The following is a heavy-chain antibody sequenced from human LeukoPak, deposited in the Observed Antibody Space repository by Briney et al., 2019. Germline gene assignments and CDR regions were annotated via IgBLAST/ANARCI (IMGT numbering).Heavy chain of an antibody. J-gene: IGHJ4*02. CDR1: GFRFNTYW. CDR2: IKQDGNEK. CDR3: ARDTLGEGEDANYAVYYFDY. D-gene: IGHD4/OR15-4a*01. Sequence: GRSLRLSCAASGFRFNTYWISWVRHAPGKGREWVANIKQDGNEKYYADSVKGRFTISRDNGKNSLDLQMNSLRADDTAVYYCARDTLGEGEDANYAVYYFDYWGQGTVVTVSS. V-gene: IGHV3-7*01.